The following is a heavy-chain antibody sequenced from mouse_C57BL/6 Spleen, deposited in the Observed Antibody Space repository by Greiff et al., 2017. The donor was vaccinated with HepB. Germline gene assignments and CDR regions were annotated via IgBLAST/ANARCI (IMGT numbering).Heavy chain of an antibody. CDR3: ARGTTVVSEDFDY. Sequence: EVMLVESGPELVKPGASVKISCKASGYSFTGYYMNWVKQSPEKSLEWIGEINPSTGGTTYNQKFKAKATLTVDKSSSTAYMQLKSLTSEDSAVYYCARGTTVVSEDFDYWGQGTTLTVSS. J-gene: IGHJ2*01. V-gene: IGHV1-42*01. CDR2: INPSTGGT. CDR1: GYSFTGYY. D-gene: IGHD1-1*01.